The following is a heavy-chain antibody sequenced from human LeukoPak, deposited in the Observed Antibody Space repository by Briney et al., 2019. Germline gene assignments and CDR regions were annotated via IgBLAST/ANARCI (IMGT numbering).Heavy chain of an antibody. J-gene: IGHJ3*02. Sequence: PGGSLRLSCAASGFTFSSYGMHWVRQAPGKGLEWVSAISGSGGSTYYADSVKGRFTISRDNSKNTLYLQMNSLRAEDTAVYYCAKVLSRSIAARPEAFDIWGQGTMVTVSS. CDR1: GFTFSSYG. CDR2: ISGSGGST. CDR3: AKVLSRSIAARPEAFDI. V-gene: IGHV3-23*01. D-gene: IGHD6-6*01.